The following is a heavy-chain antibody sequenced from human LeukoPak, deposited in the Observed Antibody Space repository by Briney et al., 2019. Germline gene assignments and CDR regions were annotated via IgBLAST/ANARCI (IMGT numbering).Heavy chain of an antibody. J-gene: IGHJ6*02. CDR2: ISSSGSTI. V-gene: IGHV3-11*01. D-gene: IGHD1-1*01. CDR1: GFTFSDYY. Sequence: PGGSLRLSCAASGFTFSDYYMSWIRQAPGKGLEWVSYISSSGSTIYYADSAKGRFTISRDNAKDSLYLQMNSLRAEDTAVYYCAFWYNWNDEGVPYGMDVWGQGTTVTVSS. CDR3: AFWYNWNDEGVPYGMDV.